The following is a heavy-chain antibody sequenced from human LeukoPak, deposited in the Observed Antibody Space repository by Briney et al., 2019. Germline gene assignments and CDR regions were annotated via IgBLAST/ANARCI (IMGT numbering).Heavy chain of an antibody. CDR3: ARHLGVTMVRGVIDY. Sequence: SETLSLTCAVYGGSFSGYYWSWIRQPPGKGLEWIGEINHSGSTNYNPSLKSRVTISVDTSKNQFSLKLSSVTAADTAVYYCARHLGVTMVRGVIDYWGQGTLVTVSS. CDR2: INHSGST. CDR1: GGSFSGYY. V-gene: IGHV4-34*01. J-gene: IGHJ4*02. D-gene: IGHD3-10*01.